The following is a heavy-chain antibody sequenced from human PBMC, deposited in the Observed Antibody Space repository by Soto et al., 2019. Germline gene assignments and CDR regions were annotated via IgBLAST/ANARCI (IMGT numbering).Heavy chain of an antibody. CDR1: GYTFTGYY. CDR3: ARGAGYCSGGSCHPTSDYYYYMDV. Sequence: GASVKVSCKASGYTFTGYYMHWVRHAPGQGLEWMGWINPNSGGTNYAQKFQGWVTMTRDTSISTAYMELSRLRSDDTAVYYCARGAGYCSGGSCHPTSDYYYYMDVWGKGTTVTVSS. CDR2: INPNSGGT. V-gene: IGHV1-2*04. J-gene: IGHJ6*03. D-gene: IGHD2-15*01.